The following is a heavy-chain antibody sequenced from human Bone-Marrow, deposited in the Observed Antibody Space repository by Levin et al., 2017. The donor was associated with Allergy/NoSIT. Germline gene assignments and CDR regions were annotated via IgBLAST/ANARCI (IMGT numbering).Heavy chain of an antibody. Sequence: SCTASGFTFSSSGVHWVRQAPRKGLEWLTFISYDGIDKYYADSVKGRFTVSRDNSKNTLYLQMNSLRAEDTAVYYCAKGYNSAWYFFHWGQGTLVTVSS. CDR1: GFTFSSSG. V-gene: IGHV3-30*18. D-gene: IGHD6-19*01. J-gene: IGHJ4*02. CDR3: AKGYNSAWYFFH. CDR2: ISYDGIDK.